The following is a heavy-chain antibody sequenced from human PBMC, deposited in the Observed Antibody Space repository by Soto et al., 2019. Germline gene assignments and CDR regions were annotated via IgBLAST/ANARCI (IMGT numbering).Heavy chain of an antibody. CDR2: IYYSGST. D-gene: IGHD3-10*01. V-gene: IGHV4-61*01. Sequence: SETLSLTCTVSGGSVSSGSYYWSWIRQPPGKGLEWIGYIYYSGSTNYNPSLKSRVTISVDTSKNQFSLKLSSVTAADTAMYYCARGAKRITMVRGVILDWFDPWGQGTLVTVSS. J-gene: IGHJ5*02. CDR1: GGSVSSGSYY. CDR3: ARGAKRITMVRGVILDWFDP.